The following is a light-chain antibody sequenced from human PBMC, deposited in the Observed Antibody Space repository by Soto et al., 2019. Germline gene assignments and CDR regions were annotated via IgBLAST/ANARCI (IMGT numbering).Light chain of an antibody. CDR1: QNINKY. CDR2: AAS. J-gene: IGKJ1*01. CDR3: QQTYSAPVT. V-gene: IGKV1-39*01. Sequence: DIQMTQSPSSLSASLGDRVTITCRASQNINKYLNWYQHKPGKAPSLLIYAASSLHTGVPRRFSGSGAGTYFTLTIASLQHEDLATYYCQQTYSAPVTFGRGTKVEIK.